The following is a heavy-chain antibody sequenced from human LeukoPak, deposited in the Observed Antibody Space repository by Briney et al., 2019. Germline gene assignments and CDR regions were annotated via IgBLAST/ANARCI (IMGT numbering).Heavy chain of an antibody. J-gene: IGHJ4*02. CDR2: ISPNSGGT. V-gene: IGHV1-2*02. Sequence: ASLKVSCKASGYTFTDYYMHWVRQAPGQGLEWMGWISPNSGGTKYAQNFQGRVTMTRDTSITTAYMELSSLISDDTAVYYCARGGGARYYDSSGLYYFDSWGQGALVTASS. CDR1: GYTFTDYY. CDR3: ARGGGARYYDSSGLYYFDS. D-gene: IGHD3-22*01.